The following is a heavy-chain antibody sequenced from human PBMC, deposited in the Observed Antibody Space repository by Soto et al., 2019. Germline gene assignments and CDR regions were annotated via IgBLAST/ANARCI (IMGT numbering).Heavy chain of an antibody. D-gene: IGHD3-22*01. CDR2: IYYSGST. J-gene: IGHJ4*02. Sequence: SETLSLTCTVSGGSISSGDYYWSWIRQPPGKGLEWIGYIYYSGSTYYNPSLKSRVTISVDTSKNQFSLKLSSVTAADTAVYYCATSPYYYDSSGYYLDYWGQGTLVTVSS. CDR3: ATSPYYYDSSGYYLDY. CDR1: GGSISSGDYY. V-gene: IGHV4-30-4*01.